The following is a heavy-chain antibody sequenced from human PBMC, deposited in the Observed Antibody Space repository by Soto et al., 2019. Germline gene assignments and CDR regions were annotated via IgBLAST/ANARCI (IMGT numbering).Heavy chain of an antibody. Sequence: GGSLRLSCAASGFTFSSYGMHGVRQAPGKGLEWVAVISYDGSNKYYADSVKGRFTISRDNSKNTLYLQMNSLRAEDTAVYYCAKDRGNGRRSIAAAGTRPMPDYWGQGTLVTVSS. CDR1: GFTFSSYG. CDR3: AKDRGNGRRSIAAAGTRPMPDY. V-gene: IGHV3-30*18. D-gene: IGHD6-13*01. CDR2: ISYDGSNK. J-gene: IGHJ4*02.